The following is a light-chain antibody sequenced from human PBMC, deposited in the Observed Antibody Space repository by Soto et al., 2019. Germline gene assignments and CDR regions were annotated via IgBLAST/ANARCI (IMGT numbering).Light chain of an antibody. CDR3: QQSYSSSWT. Sequence: DIQMTQSPSSLSASVGDRVTITCRASQSISNYLNWYQQKPGKAPKFLIYAASSLQSGVPSRFSGRGSGTDLTLTISSLQREDFATYFCQQSYSSSWTFGPGTKVDIK. CDR2: AAS. CDR1: QSISNY. J-gene: IGKJ1*01. V-gene: IGKV1-39*01.